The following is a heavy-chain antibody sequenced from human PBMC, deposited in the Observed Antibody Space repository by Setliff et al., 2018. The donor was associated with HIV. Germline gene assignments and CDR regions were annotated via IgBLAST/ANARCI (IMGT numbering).Heavy chain of an antibody. CDR3: ARQGAGYYYDSSEYYTGNGFDM. D-gene: IGHD3-22*01. J-gene: IGHJ3*02. CDR2: INHDRTT. V-gene: IGHV4-34*01. CDR1: GGSFSCYY. Sequence: KPSETLSLTCAVYGGSFSCYYWSWIRQPPGKGLEWIGEINHDRTTNYNPSLKSRVTISVDTSKNQFSLKLSSVTAADTAVYYCARQGAGYYYDSSEYYTGNGFDMWGQGTMVTVSS.